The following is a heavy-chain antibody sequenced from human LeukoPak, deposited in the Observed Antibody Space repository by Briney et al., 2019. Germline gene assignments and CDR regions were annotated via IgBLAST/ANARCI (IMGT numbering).Heavy chain of an antibody. V-gene: IGHV3-23*01. CDR3: AKYFVYYCSGSCDY. D-gene: IGHD3-10*01. J-gene: IGHJ4*02. CDR1: GFTLSSYT. CDR2: ISGSGGST. Sequence: PGGSLRLSCAAPGFTLSSYTMTWVRQAPGKGLEWVSAISGSGGSTYYADTVKGRFTISRDNPNNTLYLQMNSLRAEDTAVYYCAKYFVYYCSGSCDYWGQGTLVSVSS.